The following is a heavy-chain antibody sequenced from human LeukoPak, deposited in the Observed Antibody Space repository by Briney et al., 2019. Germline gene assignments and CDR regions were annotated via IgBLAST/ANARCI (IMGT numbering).Heavy chain of an antibody. V-gene: IGHV1-18*01. J-gene: IGHJ4*02. D-gene: IGHD3-22*01. CDR2: ISAYNGNT. CDR3: AREGPGDYYDSSGYLSFDY. Sequence: ASVKVSCKASGYTFTSYGIGWVRQAPGQGLEWMGWISAYNGNTNYAQKLQGRVTMTTDTSTSTAYMELRSLRSDDTAVYYCAREGPGDYYDSSGYLSFDYWGQGTLVTVSS. CDR1: GYTFTSYG.